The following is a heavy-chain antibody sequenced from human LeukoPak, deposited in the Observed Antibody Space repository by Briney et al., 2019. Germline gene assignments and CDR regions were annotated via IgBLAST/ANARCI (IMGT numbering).Heavy chain of an antibody. CDR2: ISGSGGST. J-gene: IGHJ3*02. CDR3: AIVLRYFDWLGNDAFDI. CDR1: GFTFSSYA. V-gene: IGHV3-23*01. D-gene: IGHD3-9*01. Sequence: QPGGSLRLSCAASGFTFSSYAMSWVRQAPGKGLEWVSAISGSGGSTYYADSVKGRFTISRDNSKNTLYLQMNSLRAEDTAVYYCAIVLRYFDWLGNDAFDIWGQGTMVTVSS.